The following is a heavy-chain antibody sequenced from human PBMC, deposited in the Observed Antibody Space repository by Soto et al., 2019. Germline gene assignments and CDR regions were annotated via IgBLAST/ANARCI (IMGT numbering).Heavy chain of an antibody. CDR3: ARPNYSGYDWPFDY. J-gene: IGHJ4*02. CDR2: IIPIFGTA. Sequence: QVQLVQSGAEVKTPGPSVTVSCKASGGTFSSYAISWVRQAPGQGLEWMGGIIPIFGTANYAQKFQGRVTITADESTSTAYMELSSLRSEDTAVYYCARPNYSGYDWPFDYWGQGTLVTVSS. CDR1: GGTFSSYA. D-gene: IGHD5-12*01. V-gene: IGHV1-69*01.